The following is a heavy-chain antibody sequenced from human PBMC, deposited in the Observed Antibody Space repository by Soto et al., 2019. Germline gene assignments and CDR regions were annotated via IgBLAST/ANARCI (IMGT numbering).Heavy chain of an antibody. CDR3: AHSHQIVRGAFDI. D-gene: IGHD6-6*01. J-gene: IGHJ3*02. CDR1: GFSLSTIGVG. Sequence: QITLKESGPTLVKPTQTLTLTCTFSGFSLSTIGVGVGWIRQPPGKALEWLALIYWDDDKRYSPFLTTRLTITKDTSKNQVVLRVTNMGPADTATYYCAHSHQIVRGAFDIWGEGTTVIVSS. V-gene: IGHV2-5*02. CDR2: IYWDDDK.